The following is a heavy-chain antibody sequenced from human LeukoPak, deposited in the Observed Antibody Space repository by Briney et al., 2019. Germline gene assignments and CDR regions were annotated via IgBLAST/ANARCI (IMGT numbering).Heavy chain of an antibody. CDR3: ARGQKYRNGYTVTELGSGYFDY. CDR1: GGSISSYY. CDR2: IYYSGRT. V-gene: IGHV4-59*01. J-gene: IGHJ4*02. Sequence: SGTLSLTCSVSGGSISSYYWSWIRQPPGKGLEWIGYIYYSGRTNYNPSLKSRVTISVDTSKNQFSLTLSSVTAADTAVYYCARGQKYRNGYTVTELGSGYFDYWGQGTLVTVSS. D-gene: IGHD5-18*01.